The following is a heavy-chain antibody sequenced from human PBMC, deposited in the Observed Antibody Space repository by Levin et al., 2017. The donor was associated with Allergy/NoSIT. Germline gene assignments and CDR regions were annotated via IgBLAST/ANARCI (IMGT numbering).Heavy chain of an antibody. Sequence: LSLTCAASRFTFSDYSMTWVRQAPGKGLEWVSSTSGASSKTYYADSVKGRFTVSRDNSKSTLYLQMNSLRAEDTAVYYCAKGGGSYGSGSYFSIDSWGQGTLVTVSS. J-gene: IGHJ4*02. D-gene: IGHD3-10*01. V-gene: IGHV3-23*01. CDR2: TSGASSKT. CDR1: RFTFSDYS. CDR3: AKGGGSYGSGSYFSIDS.